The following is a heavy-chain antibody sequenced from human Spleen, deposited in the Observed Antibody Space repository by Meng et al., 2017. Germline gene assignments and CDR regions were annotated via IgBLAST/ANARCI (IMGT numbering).Heavy chain of an antibody. V-gene: IGHV4-59*10. CDR1: GGSFSDYY. Sequence: QGQLKQWGAGLLKPSGTLSLTCVVSGGSFSDYYWSWIRQPPGKGLEWIGRIYSSGSTNYNPSLKSRLTMSVDTSKNQFSMSLSSVTAADTAVYYCARSVNWFDPWGQGTLVTVSS. CDR2: IYSSGST. CDR3: ARSVNWFDP. D-gene: IGHD5/OR15-5a*01. J-gene: IGHJ5*02.